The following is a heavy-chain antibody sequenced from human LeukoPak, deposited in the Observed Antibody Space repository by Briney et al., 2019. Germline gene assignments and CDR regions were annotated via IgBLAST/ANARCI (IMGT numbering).Heavy chain of an antibody. CDR1: GAPISSYY. J-gene: IGHJ4*02. V-gene: IGHV4-39*01. CDR2: IYNSGST. Sequence: SETLSLTCTVSGAPISSYYWGWIRQPPGKGLEWIGNIYNSGSTYYNPSLKSRVTISVDTSKNQFSLKLSSVTAADTAVYYCARQDYSGTYLFDYWGQGTLVTVSS. CDR3: ARQDYSGTYLFDY. D-gene: IGHD1-26*01.